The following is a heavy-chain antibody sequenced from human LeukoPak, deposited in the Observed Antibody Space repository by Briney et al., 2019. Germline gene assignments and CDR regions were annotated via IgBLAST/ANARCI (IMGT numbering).Heavy chain of an antibody. V-gene: IGHV3-21*01. Sequence: PGGSLRLSCAASGFTFSSYSMNWVRQAPGKGLEWVSSISSSSSYIYYADSVKGRFTISRDNAKNSMYLQMNSLRAEDTAVYYCARDLSLSVVVVPAAPANDYWGQGTLVTVSS. CDR3: ARDLSLSVVVVPAAPANDY. CDR2: ISSSSSYI. J-gene: IGHJ4*02. CDR1: GFTFSSYS. D-gene: IGHD2-2*01.